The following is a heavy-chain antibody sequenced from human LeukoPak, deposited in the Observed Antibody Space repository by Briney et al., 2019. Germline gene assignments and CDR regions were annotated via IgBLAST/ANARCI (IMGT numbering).Heavy chain of an antibody. D-gene: IGHD1/OR15-1a*01. V-gene: IGHV1-8*01. J-gene: IGHJ4*02. Sequence: ASVKFSCKASGYTFTRSDINWVRQATGQGLEWMGWMNPNSGNTGYSRKFQGRVTMTRDTSIGTAYMELSGLKSEDTAVYYCARENNYNDGRAYYFDYWGQGTLVTVSS. CDR1: GYTFTRSD. CDR2: MNPNSGNT. CDR3: ARENNYNDGRAYYFDY.